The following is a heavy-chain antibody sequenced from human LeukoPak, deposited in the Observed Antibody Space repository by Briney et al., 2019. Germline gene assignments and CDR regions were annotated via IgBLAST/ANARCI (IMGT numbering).Heavy chain of an antibody. CDR2: IKQGGGEK. V-gene: IGHV3-7*01. CDR3: ARDPFDH. J-gene: IGHJ5*02. Sequence: GGSLRLSCAASGFTVSSNYMSWVRQAPGKGLEWVATIKQGGGEKFYVDSVRGRFTISEDSAKNSLYLQMNSLRADDTAVYYCARDPFDHWGQGTLVTVSS. CDR1: GFTVSSNY.